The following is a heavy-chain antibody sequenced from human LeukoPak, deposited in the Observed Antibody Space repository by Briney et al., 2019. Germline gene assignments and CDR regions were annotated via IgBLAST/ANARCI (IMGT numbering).Heavy chain of an antibody. J-gene: IGHJ5*02. CDR2: IYYSGST. D-gene: IGHD4-17*01. CDR3: ARVLDYVRSFDP. Sequence: SQTLSLTCTVSGGSISSGGYYWSWIRQRPGTGLEWIGYIYYSGSTYYNPSLKSRVTISVDTSKNQFSLKLSSVTAADTAVYYCARVLDYVRSFDPWGQGTLVTVSS. CDR1: GGSISSGGYY. V-gene: IGHV4-31*03.